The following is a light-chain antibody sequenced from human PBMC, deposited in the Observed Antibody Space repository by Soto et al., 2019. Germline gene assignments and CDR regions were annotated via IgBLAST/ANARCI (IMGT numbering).Light chain of an antibody. CDR2: GTS. J-gene: IGKJ1*01. V-gene: IGKV3-20*01. CDR1: QSVSSSF. Sequence: EIVLTQSPGTLSLTPGERATLSCRASQSVSSSFVAWFQQKAGQAPRLLIYGTSSRATGIPDRFSGSGSGTDFTLTISRLEPEDFAVYYCQQYGSSRWTFGQGTKVDIK. CDR3: QQYGSSRWT.